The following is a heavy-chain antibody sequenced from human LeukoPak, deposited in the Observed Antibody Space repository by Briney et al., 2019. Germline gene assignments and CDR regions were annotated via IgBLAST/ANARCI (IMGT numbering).Heavy chain of an antibody. J-gene: IGHJ4*02. Sequence: GGSLRLSCAASGFTFSNAWMSWVRQAPGKGLEWVGRTKSKTDGGTTDYAAPVKGGFTISRDDSKNTLYLQMNSLKTEDTAVYYCTTDTATDYWGQGTLVTVSS. D-gene: IGHD5-18*01. CDR2: TKSKTDGGTT. CDR3: TTDTATDY. CDR1: GFTFSNAW. V-gene: IGHV3-15*01.